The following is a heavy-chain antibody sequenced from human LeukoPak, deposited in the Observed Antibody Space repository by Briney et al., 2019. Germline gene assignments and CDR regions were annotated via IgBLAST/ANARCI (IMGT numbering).Heavy chain of an antibody. J-gene: IGHJ4*02. CDR2: IYYSGST. CDR3: ARADSSGYSYYFDY. D-gene: IGHD3-22*01. CDR1: GGSISSGDYY. Sequence: SETLSLTCTVSGGSISSGDYYWSWIRQPPGKGLEWIGYIYYSGSTYYNPSLKSRVTISVDTSKNQFSLKLSSVTAADTAVYYCARADSSGYSYYFDYWGQGTLVTVSS. V-gene: IGHV4-30-4*08.